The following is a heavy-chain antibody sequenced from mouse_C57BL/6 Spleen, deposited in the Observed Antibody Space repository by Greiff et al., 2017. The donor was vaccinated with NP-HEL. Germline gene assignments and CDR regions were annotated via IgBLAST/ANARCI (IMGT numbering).Heavy chain of an antibody. CDR3: ARGGLRHAMDY. CDR2: IDPADGET. Sequence: EVQLQQSGAELVKPGASVKLSCTASGFNIKDYYMHWVKQRTEQGLGWMGRIDPADGETKDAPNFQGKPTITADTSSNTAYLQLSSLTSEDTAVYYCARGGLRHAMDYWGQGTSVTVSS. V-gene: IGHV14-2*01. J-gene: IGHJ4*01. CDR1: GFNIKDYY. D-gene: IGHD2-4*01.